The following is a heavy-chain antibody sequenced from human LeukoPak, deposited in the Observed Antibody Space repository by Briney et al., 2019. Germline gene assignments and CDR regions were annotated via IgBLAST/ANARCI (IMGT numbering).Heavy chain of an antibody. CDR1: GFTFSDYY. CDR3: SRGPRLVDY. V-gene: IGHV3-11*05. Sequence: PGGPLRLSCAASGFTFSDYYMTGIRQAPGRGLEWLSSISGESTVTNYADSVRGSFTISRDNAENSLSLQKHRLRAEDTAVYYCSRGPRLVDYWGRGTLVGVPS. J-gene: IGHJ4*02. D-gene: IGHD3-9*01. CDR2: ISGESTVT.